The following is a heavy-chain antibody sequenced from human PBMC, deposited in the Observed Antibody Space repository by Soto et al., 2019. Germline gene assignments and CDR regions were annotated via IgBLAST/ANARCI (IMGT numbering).Heavy chain of an antibody. D-gene: IGHD3-10*01. J-gene: IGHJ4*02. CDR3: ASALETGNY. V-gene: IGHV3-33*03. CDR1: GFTFSNYG. Sequence: HPGGSLRLSCASSGFTFSNYGMHWVRQAPGKGPEWVAVIWYDGSNEQYADSVKGRFTISRGNSKNTLYLQMNSLRAEDTAVYYCASALETGNYWGQGTLVTVS. CDR2: IWYDGSNE.